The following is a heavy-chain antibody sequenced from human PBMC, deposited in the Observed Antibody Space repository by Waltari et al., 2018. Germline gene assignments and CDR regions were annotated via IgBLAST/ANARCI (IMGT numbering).Heavy chain of an antibody. D-gene: IGHD3-10*01. Sequence: QVQLQESGPGLVKPSQTLSLTCTVSGGSISSGSYYWSWIRQPAGKGLEWIGRIYTSGSTNYNPSLKSRVTISVDTSKNQFSLKLSSVTAADTAVYYCARDMADYYGSGRSGAFDIWGQGTMVTVSS. CDR3: ARDMADYYGSGRSGAFDI. CDR2: IYTSGST. V-gene: IGHV4-61*02. J-gene: IGHJ3*02. CDR1: GGSISSGSYY.